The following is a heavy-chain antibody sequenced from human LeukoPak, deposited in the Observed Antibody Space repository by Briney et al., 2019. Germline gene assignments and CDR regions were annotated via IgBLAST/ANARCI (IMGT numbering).Heavy chain of an antibody. D-gene: IGHD6-19*01. CDR1: GFTFSRYC. Sequence: GSLRLSLSASGFTFSRYCMRLVRPAPGEGLEWVSAFCGNGGSTYYADSVKGRFTISRDNSKNTLYLQMNSLRAEDTAVYYCAKAVAGTMSGFYYYYGMDVWGQGTTVTVSS. J-gene: IGHJ6*02. CDR2: FCGNGGST. V-gene: IGHV3-23*01. CDR3: AKAVAGTMSGFYYYYGMDV.